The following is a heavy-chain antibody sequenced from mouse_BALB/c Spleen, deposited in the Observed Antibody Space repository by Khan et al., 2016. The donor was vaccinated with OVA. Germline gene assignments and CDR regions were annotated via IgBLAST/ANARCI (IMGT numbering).Heavy chain of an antibody. V-gene: IGHV2-3*01. CDR2: IWGDGRT. D-gene: IGHD2-3*01. Sequence: QVQLQQSGPGLVAPSQSLSITCTVSGFSLTTYGVSWIRQPPGKGLEWLGVIWGDGRTSYHSALISRLSISKDNSKNQVFLELNSLQTDDTATYYCAKLMIYYFDYWGQGTTLTVSS. CDR1: GFSLTTYG. J-gene: IGHJ2*01. CDR3: AKLMIYYFDY.